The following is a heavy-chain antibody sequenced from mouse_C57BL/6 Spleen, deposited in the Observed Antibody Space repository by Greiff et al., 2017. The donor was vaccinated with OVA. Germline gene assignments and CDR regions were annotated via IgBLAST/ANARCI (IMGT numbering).Heavy chain of an antibody. CDR1: GYAFSSSW. CDR2: IYPGDGDT. Sequence: QVQLQQSGPELVKPGASVKISCKASGYAFSSSWMNWVKQRPGKGLEWIGRIYPGDGDTNYNGKFKGKATLTADKSSSTAYMQLSSLTSEDSAVYFCATYYSNYAGFAYWGQGTLVTVSA. J-gene: IGHJ3*01. V-gene: IGHV1-82*01. D-gene: IGHD2-5*01. CDR3: ATYYSNYAGFAY.